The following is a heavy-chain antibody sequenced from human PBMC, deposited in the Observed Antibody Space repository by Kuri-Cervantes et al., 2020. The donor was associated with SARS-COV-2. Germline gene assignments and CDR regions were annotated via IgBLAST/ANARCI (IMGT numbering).Heavy chain of an antibody. Sequence: GGSLRLSCAASGFTLSSYAMHWVRQAPGKGLEWVAVISCDGSNKYYADSVKGRFTISRDNSKNTLYLQMNSMRAEDTAVYYCARDPDGYIPNDAFDIWGQGTMVTVSS. V-gene: IGHV3-30*04. D-gene: IGHD5-24*01. CDR1: GFTLSSYA. CDR2: ISCDGSNK. J-gene: IGHJ3*02. CDR3: ARDPDGYIPNDAFDI.